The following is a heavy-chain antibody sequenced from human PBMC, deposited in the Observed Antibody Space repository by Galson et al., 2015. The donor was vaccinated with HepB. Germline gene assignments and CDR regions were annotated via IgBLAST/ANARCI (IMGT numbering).Heavy chain of an antibody. V-gene: IGHV3-30*18. CDR2: ISYDGSNK. CDR1: GFTFSSYG. D-gene: IGHD2-2*01. J-gene: IGHJ4*02. Sequence: SLRLSCAASGFTFSSYGMHWVRQAPGKGLEGVAVISYDGSNKYYADAVTGRFTISRDYTKNTLYLQMNSLRAEDTAVYYREKDTDVIVPAGGYFDYWGQGTLVTVSS. CDR3: EKDTDVIVPAGGYFDY.